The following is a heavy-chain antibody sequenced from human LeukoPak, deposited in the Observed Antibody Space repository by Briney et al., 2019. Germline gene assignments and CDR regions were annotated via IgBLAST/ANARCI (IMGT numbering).Heavy chain of an antibody. CDR2: IYYSGST. D-gene: IGHD4-17*01. J-gene: IGHJ4*02. V-gene: IGHV4-59*08. CDR3: ARTTVTTPWIGCFDY. CDR1: GGSISSYY. Sequence: SETLSLTCTVSGGSISSYYWSWIRQPPGKGLEWIGYIYYSGSTNYNPSLKSRVTISVDTSKNQFSLKLSSVTAADTAVYYRARTTVTTPWIGCFDYWGQGTLVTVSS.